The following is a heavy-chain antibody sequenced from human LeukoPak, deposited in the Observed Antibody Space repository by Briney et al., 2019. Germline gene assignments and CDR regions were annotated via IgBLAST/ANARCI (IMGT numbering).Heavy chain of an antibody. CDR2: FSGGDGST. CDR1: GFTFSSYA. Sequence: GGSLRLSCAASGFTFSSYAMSWVRQAPGKGLEWVSGFSGGDGSTSYADSVKGRFTISRDNSKNTLYLQMNSLRAEDTAVYYCARVGVAVTFDYWGQGTLVTVSS. D-gene: IGHD6-19*01. V-gene: IGHV3-23*01. CDR3: ARVGVAVTFDY. J-gene: IGHJ4*02.